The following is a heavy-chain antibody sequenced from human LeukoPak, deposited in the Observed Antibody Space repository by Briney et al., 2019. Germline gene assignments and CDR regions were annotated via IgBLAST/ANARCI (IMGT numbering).Heavy chain of an antibody. Sequence: SVKVSCKASGGTFSSYAISWVRPAPGQGLEWMGGIIPIFGTANYAQKFQGRVTITADESTSIAYMELSSLRSEDTAVYYCARLPPRRFLEWAYFDYWGQGTLVTVSS. CDR1: GGTFSSYA. V-gene: IGHV1-69*13. CDR2: IIPIFGTA. J-gene: IGHJ4*02. CDR3: ARLPPRRFLEWAYFDY. D-gene: IGHD3-3*01.